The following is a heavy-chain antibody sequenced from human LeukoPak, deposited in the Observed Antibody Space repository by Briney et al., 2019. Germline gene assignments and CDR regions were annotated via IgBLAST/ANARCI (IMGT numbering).Heavy chain of an antibody. V-gene: IGHV3-11*05. Sequence: GGSLRLSCAASGFTFSDYYMSWIRQAPGKGLEWVSYISSSTSYTNYADSVKGRFTISRDNAKNSLYLHMNSLRAEDTVVYYCARDGMSDYDYFDYWGQGTLVTVSS. CDR1: GFTFSDYY. CDR3: ARDGMSDYDYFDY. D-gene: IGHD5-12*01. CDR2: ISSSTSYT. J-gene: IGHJ4*02.